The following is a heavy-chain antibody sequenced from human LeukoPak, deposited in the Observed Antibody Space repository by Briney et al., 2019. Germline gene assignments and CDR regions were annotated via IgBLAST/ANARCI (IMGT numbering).Heavy chain of an antibody. CDR3: ARVGQQLGQDYYYYYGMDV. Sequence: ASVKVSCKASGYTFTSYGISWVRQAPGQGLEWMGWISAYNGNTNYAQKLQGRVTMNTDTSTSTAYMELRSLRSDDTAVYYCARVGQQLGQDYYYYYGMDVWGQGTTVTVSS. D-gene: IGHD6-13*01. J-gene: IGHJ6*02. CDR1: GYTFTSYG. CDR2: ISAYNGNT. V-gene: IGHV1-18*01.